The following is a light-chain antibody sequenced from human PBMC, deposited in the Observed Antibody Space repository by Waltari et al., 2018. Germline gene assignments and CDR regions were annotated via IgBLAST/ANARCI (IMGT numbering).Light chain of an antibody. J-gene: IGKJ4*01. CDR2: AAS. CDR3: QQFNSYPLT. V-gene: IGKV1-9*01. Sequence: IQLTQSPSSLSASAGDRVAITCRTSQGIRSFLAWYQQKAGKAPKLLIYAASTLQSGVPSRFSGSGSGTDFSLTISSQQPEDFATYYCQQFNSYPLTFGGGTKVEIK. CDR1: QGIRSF.